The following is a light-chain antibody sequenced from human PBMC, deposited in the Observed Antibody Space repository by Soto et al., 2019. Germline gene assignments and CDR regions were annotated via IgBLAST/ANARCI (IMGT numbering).Light chain of an antibody. V-gene: IGKV3-20*01. CDR1: QSVNNNY. CDR2: DAS. Sequence: EIVLTQSPGTLALSPGERATLSCRASQSVNNNYLTWYQQKRGQAPRLLIHDASSRATGIPDRFSGSGSGTDVTLTISRLEPEDLAVYYWQQYGSSPFTFGPGTRVGIK. J-gene: IGKJ3*01. CDR3: QQYGSSPFT.